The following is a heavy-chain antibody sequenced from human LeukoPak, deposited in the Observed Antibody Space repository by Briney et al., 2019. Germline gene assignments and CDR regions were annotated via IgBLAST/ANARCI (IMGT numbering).Heavy chain of an antibody. CDR1: GSTFSNYG. Sequence: SVKVSCKASGSTFSNYGITWVRQAPGQGLEWMGRIIPILDVALYAQKFQGRVTITADKSTSTAYMEPSTLRPEDTAVYYCARDQGVTDPPPYGLDVWGQGTTVTVSS. CDR3: ARDQGVTDPPPYGLDV. J-gene: IGHJ6*02. D-gene: IGHD2-21*02. V-gene: IGHV1-69*04. CDR2: IIPILDVA.